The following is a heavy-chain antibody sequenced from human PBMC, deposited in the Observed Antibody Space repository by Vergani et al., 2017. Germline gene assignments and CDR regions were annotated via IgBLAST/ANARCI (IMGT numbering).Heavy chain of an antibody. V-gene: IGHV4-59*01. D-gene: IGHD6-19*01. J-gene: IGHJ6*02. CDR1: GGSISSYY. CDR3: ARESLGIAVADYYGMDV. CDR2: IYYSGST. Sequence: QVQLQESGPGLVKPSETLSLTCTVSGGSISSYYWSWIRQPPGQGLEWIGYIYYSGSTNYNPSLKSRVTISVDTSKNQFSLKLSSVTAADTAVYYCARESLGIAVADYYGMDVWGQGTTVTVSS.